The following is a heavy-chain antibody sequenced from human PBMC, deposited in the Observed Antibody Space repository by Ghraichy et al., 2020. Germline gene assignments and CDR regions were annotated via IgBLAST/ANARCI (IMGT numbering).Heavy chain of an antibody. D-gene: IGHD1-26*01. CDR2: ITSNGGSS. V-gene: IGHV3-64D*06. CDR3: VRTSPIVGTSSYYFDY. Sequence: GGSLRLSCSASGFTFSSSALHWVRQAPGKGLEYISAITSNGGSSYYADSVKGRFTISRDNSKNTLYLQMSSLRTEDTAVYYCVRTSPIVGTSSYYFDYWGQGTLVTVSS. J-gene: IGHJ4*02. CDR1: GFTFSSSA.